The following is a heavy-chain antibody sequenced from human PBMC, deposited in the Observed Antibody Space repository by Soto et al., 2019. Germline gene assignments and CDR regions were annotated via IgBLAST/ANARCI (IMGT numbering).Heavy chain of an antibody. CDR3: VRSMTTLTIDWLDP. V-gene: IGHV3-74*01. CDR2: INGDGSNT. J-gene: IGHJ5*02. CDR1: GFTFSDYW. D-gene: IGHD4-17*01. Sequence: EVQLVESGGGLVQRGGSLRLSCAASGFTFSDYWMHWVRQAPGKGPVWLSRINGDGSNTNHAHSVKGRFNISRDNAKNTLYLQINSLRAEDTAVYYCVRSMTTLTIDWLDPWGRGTQVTVSS.